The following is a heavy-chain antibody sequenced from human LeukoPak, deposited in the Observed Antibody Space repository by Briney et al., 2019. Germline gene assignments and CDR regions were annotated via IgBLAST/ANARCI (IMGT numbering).Heavy chain of an antibody. CDR1: GGSFNGYY. Sequence: SDTLSLTCAVYGGSFNGYYWSWLRPPPGKGREWIGEVYHSGCTNYNPSLKSPAPISVVTSKNQFSRKLSSVPGADTAVYYWVLEGSDYVAGGFGLDYWGQGTLVAVSS. CDR3: VLEGSDYVAGGFGLDY. J-gene: IGHJ4*02. D-gene: IGHD3-16*01. CDR2: VYHSGCT. V-gene: IGHV4-34*01.